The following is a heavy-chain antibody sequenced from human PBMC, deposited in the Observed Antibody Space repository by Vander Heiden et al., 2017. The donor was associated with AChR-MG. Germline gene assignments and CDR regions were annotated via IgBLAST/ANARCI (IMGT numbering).Heavy chain of an antibody. CDR1: GLTFSSHA. J-gene: IGHJ5*02. Sequence: EVQLLESGGGLVQPGGSLRLSCAASGLTFSSHAMSWVRQAPGKGLEWVSAISGSGGSTYYADSVKGRFTISRDNSKNTLYLQMNSLRAEDTAVYYCAKDDSVRIWGVGSWFDPWGQGTLVTVSS. D-gene: IGHD3-16*01. V-gene: IGHV3-23*01. CDR3: AKDDSVRIWGVGSWFDP. CDR2: ISGSGGST.